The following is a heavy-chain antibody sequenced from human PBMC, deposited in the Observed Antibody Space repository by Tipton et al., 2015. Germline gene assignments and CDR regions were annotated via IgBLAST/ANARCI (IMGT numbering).Heavy chain of an antibody. Sequence: TLSLTCGVYGGSFSDFYWNWIRQTPGKGLEWIGEINHRGSTTHNPSLKSRVSMSVDTSKNQIFLRMMSVTAADTAVYYCARISLFRYITGAFDVRGQGKWSPSPQ. CDR3: ARISLFRYITGAFDV. V-gene: IGHV4-34*01. D-gene: IGHD3-3*01. CDR2: INHRGST. CDR1: GGSFSDFY. J-gene: IGHJ3*01.